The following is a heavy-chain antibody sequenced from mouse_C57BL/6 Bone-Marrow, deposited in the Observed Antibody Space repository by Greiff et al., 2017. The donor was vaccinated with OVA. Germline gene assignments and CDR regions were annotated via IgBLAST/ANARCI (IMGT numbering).Heavy chain of an antibody. CDR1: GFTFSDYY. J-gene: IGHJ2*01. CDR2: INYDGSST. Sequence: EVNVVESEGGLVQPGSSMKLSCTASGFTFSDYYMAWVRQVPEKGLEWVANINYDGSSTYYLDSLKSRFIISRDNAKNILYLQMSSLKSEDTATYYCARSRVYFDYWGQGTTLTVSS. CDR3: ARSRVYFDY. V-gene: IGHV5-16*01.